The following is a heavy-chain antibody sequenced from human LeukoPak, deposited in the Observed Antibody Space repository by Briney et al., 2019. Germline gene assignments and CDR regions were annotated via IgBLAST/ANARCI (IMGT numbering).Heavy chain of an antibody. J-gene: IGHJ4*02. V-gene: IGHV1-69*06. CDR2: IIPIFGTT. Sequence: SSVTVSCKASGCTFSSYAISWVRQAPGQGLEWMGGIIPIFGTTNYAQKFQGRITITADKSTSTAYMELSSLRSEDTAVYYCARNSEGSYRPFDYWGQGTLVTVSS. CDR3: ARNSEGSYRPFDY. CDR1: GCTFSSYA. D-gene: IGHD3-16*02.